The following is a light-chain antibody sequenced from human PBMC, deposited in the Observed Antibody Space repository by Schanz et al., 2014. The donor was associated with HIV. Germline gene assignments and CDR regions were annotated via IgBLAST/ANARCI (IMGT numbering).Light chain of an antibody. CDR2: DVS. J-gene: IGLJ1*01. CDR3: SSYTSSSTLV. V-gene: IGLV2-14*03. Sequence: QSALTQPASVSGSPGQSITISCAGTATDVGLYNYVSWYQQRPGKAPKMIIYDVSYRPLGVSDRFSGSKSGTSASLTIFGLQAEDEADYYCSSYTSSSTLVFGTGTKLTVL. CDR1: ATDVGLYNY.